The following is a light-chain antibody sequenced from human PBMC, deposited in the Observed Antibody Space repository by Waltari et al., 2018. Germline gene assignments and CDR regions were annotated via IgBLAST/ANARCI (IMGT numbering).Light chain of an antibody. CDR3: QQYNSYWT. Sequence: DIQMTQSPSTLSASVGDRVTITCRASKSISSWLAWYQQKQGKAPKLLIYKASSLESGVPSRFSGSGSGTEFTLTISSLQPDDFATYYCQQYNSYWTFGQGTKVEIK. J-gene: IGKJ1*01. V-gene: IGKV1-5*03. CDR1: KSISSW. CDR2: KAS.